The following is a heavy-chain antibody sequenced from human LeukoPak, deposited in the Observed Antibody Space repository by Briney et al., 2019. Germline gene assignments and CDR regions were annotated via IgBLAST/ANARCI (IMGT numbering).Heavy chain of an antibody. CDR3: AMSSYSYDSKSTKFDY. Sequence: ASVKVSCKASGYTFTGYDIHWVRQAPGQGLEWMGWINPNNGDTNFAQKFQGRVTMTTDTSISTVYMELSRLRSDDTAVYYCAMSSYSYDSKSTKFDYWGQGTLVTVSS. CDR1: GYTFTGYD. J-gene: IGHJ4*02. D-gene: IGHD3-22*01. CDR2: INPNNGDT. V-gene: IGHV1-2*02.